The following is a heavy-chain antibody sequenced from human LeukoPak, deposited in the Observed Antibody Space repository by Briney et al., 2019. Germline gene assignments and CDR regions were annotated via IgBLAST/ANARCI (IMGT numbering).Heavy chain of an antibody. CDR3: ASLRPHPDY. J-gene: IGHJ4*02. CDR2: IYYSGST. CDR1: GGSISSYY. Sequence: SETLSLTYTVSGGSISSYYWSWIRQPAGKGLEWIGYIYYSGSTNYNPSLKSRVTMSVDMSRNQFSLKLSSVTAADTAVYYCASLRPHPDYWGQGTLVTVSS. V-gene: IGHV4-59*08.